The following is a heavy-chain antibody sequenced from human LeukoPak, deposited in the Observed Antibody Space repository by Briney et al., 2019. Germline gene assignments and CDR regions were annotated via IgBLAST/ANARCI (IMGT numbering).Heavy chain of an antibody. D-gene: IGHD3-22*01. CDR3: ARRDSSGYYLGS. Sequence: SETLSLTCAVYGGSFSGYYWSWIRQPPGKGLEWIGEINHSGSTNYNPSLKSRVTISVDTSKNQFSLKLSSVTAADTAVYYCARRDSSGYYLGSWSQGTLVTVSS. V-gene: IGHV4-34*01. CDR1: GGSFSGYY. CDR2: INHSGST. J-gene: IGHJ5*02.